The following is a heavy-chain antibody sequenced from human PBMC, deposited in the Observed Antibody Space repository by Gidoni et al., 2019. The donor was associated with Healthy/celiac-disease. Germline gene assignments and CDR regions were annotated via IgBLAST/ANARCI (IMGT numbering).Heavy chain of an antibody. V-gene: IGHV1-58*02. J-gene: IGHJ2*01. CDR3: AAVCSSTSCPGVGAVGWYFDL. CDR1: GFTFTSSA. D-gene: IGHD2-2*01. CDR2: IVVGSGNT. Sequence: QMQLVQSGPEVKKPGTSVKVSCKASGFTFTSSAMQWVRQARGQRLEWIGWIVVGSGNTNYAQKFQERVTITRDMSTSTAYMELSSLRSEDTAVYYCAAVCSSTSCPGVGAVGWYFDLWGRGTLVTVSS.